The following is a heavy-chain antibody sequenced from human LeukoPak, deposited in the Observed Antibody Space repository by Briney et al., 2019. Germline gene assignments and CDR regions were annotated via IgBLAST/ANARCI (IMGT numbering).Heavy chain of an antibody. CDR1: GFTFSSYA. Sequence: PEGSLRLSCAASGFTFSSYAMSWVRQAPGKGLAWVSTISGGGDSTDYADSVKGRFTISRDNSKNTLSLQMNSLRAEDTAVYYCAKEGLGAAAGTFDYWGQGTLVTVSS. CDR3: AKEGLGAAAGTFDY. D-gene: IGHD6-13*01. J-gene: IGHJ4*02. V-gene: IGHV3-23*01. CDR2: ISGGGDST.